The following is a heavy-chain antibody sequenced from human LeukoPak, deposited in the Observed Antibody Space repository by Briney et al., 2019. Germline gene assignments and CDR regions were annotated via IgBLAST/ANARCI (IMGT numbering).Heavy chain of an antibody. J-gene: IGHJ6*03. CDR2: ISSSGSTI. CDR3: ARNRRTRNYYYYYYMDV. Sequence: GGSLRLSCAASGFTFSDYYMSWIRQAPGEGLEWVSYISSSGSTIYYADSVKGRFTISRDNAKNSLYLQMNSLRAEDTAVYYCARNRRTRNYYYYYYMDVWGKGTTVTVSS. V-gene: IGHV3-11*01. D-gene: IGHD1-7*01. CDR1: GFTFSDYY.